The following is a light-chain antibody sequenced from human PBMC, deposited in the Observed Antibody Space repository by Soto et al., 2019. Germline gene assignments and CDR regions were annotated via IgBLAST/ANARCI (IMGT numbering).Light chain of an antibody. CDR2: GAS. CDR1: QSISRY. Sequence: IVLTQSPGTLSLSPGERTTLSCRASQSISRYLAWYQQKPGQGPRLLIYGASSRATGTPDRFSGSGSGTDFTLTINRLEPEDFATYYCQQYHGFSFTFGQGTKLEI. V-gene: IGKV3-20*01. J-gene: IGKJ2*01. CDR3: QQYHGFSFT.